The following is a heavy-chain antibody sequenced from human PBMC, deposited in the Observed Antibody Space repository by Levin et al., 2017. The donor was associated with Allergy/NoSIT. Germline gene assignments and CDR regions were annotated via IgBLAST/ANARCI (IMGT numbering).Heavy chain of an antibody. D-gene: IGHD6-19*01. V-gene: IGHV3-30*03. CDR3: ARDQHASGWNAADY. Sequence: HPGGSLRLSCAASAFPFNRYGLHWVRQAPGKGLEWLAVISSDGSNKYYADSVKGRFTISRDNSKNTLYLQMNGLRPEDTAVYYCARDQHASGWNAADYWGQGTLVTVSS. CDR1: AFPFNRYG. CDR2: ISSDGSNK. J-gene: IGHJ4*02.